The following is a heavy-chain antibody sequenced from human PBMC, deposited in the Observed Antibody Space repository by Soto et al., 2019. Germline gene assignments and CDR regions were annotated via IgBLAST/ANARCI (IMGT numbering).Heavy chain of an antibody. Sequence: PGESLKISCKGSGYSFTSYWIGWGRQMPGKGLEGMGIIYPGDSDTRYSPSFQGQVTISADKSISTAYLQWSSLKASDTAMYYCARLGGGYCSSTSCYINYYYGMDVWGQGTTVTVSS. D-gene: IGHD2-2*02. CDR3: ARLGGGYCSSTSCYINYYYGMDV. CDR2: IYPGDSDT. CDR1: GYSFTSYW. V-gene: IGHV5-51*01. J-gene: IGHJ6*02.